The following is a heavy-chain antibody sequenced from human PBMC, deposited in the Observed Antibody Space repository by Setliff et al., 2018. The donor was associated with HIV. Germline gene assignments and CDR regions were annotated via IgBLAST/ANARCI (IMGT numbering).Heavy chain of an antibody. CDR3: ARCSYVWGSYRMQP. CDR2: MNPNSGNT. Sequence: ASVKVSCKASGYTFTNYDINWVRQATGQGLEWMGWMNPNSGNTGYAQKFQGRVTMTRNTSISTAYMELSSLISEDTAVYYCARCSYVWGSYRMQPWGQGTLVTVSS. CDR1: GYTFTNYD. V-gene: IGHV1-8*02. J-gene: IGHJ5*02. D-gene: IGHD3-16*02.